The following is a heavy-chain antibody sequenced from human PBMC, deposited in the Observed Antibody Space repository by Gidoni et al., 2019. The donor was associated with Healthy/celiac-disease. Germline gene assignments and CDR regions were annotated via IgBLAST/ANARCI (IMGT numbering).Heavy chain of an antibody. J-gene: IGHJ4*02. CDR1: GGTFISYT. CDR2: IIPILGIA. CDR3: ARDRGIAVAGTPADY. Sequence: QVQLVQSGAAVKKPGSSVKVSCKASGGTFISYTISWVRQAPGQGLEWMGRIIPILGIANYAQKFQGRVTITADKSTSTAYMELSSLRSEDTAVYYCARDRGIAVAGTPADYWGQGTLVTVSS. V-gene: IGHV1-69*08. D-gene: IGHD6-19*01.